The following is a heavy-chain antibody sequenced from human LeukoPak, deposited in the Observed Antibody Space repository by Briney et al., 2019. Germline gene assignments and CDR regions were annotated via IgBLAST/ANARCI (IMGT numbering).Heavy chain of an antibody. J-gene: IGHJ4*02. CDR1: NFSFGYYG. D-gene: IGHD6-13*01. V-gene: IGHV3-48*04. CDR3: ARCDSYSSRWSRQFDY. CDR2: ITATSGSV. Sequence: TGGSLRLSCTGSNFSFGYYGMNWVRQTPGKGLEWLSYITATSGSVYYADSVKGRFTISRDNSKNSLYLQMDSLRAEDTAVYYCARCDSYSSRWSRQFDYWGQGTLVIVSS.